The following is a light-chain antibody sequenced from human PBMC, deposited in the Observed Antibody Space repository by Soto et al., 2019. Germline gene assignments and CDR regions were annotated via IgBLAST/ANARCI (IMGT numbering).Light chain of an antibody. V-gene: IGKV1-12*01. Sequence: DIQMTQSPSSLSASVGDRVSITCRASQGISSWLAWYQKKPGKDPKILIYVASSLQSGVPSRFSGSGSGADFNLTISRLQTEDFATYYCQQANSFPLTFGGGTKLDIK. CDR1: QGISSW. J-gene: IGKJ4*01. CDR2: VAS. CDR3: QQANSFPLT.